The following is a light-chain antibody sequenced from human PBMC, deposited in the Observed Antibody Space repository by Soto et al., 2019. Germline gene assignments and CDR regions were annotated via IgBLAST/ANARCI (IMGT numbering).Light chain of an antibody. Sequence: PSVSAAPGQKVTISCSGSSSNIGNNYVSWYQQLPGTAPKLLIYDNNKRPSGIPDRFSGSKSGTSATLGITGLQTGDEADYYCGTWDSSLSALYVFGTGTKVTVL. CDR2: DNN. V-gene: IGLV1-51*01. J-gene: IGLJ1*01. CDR3: GTWDSSLSALYV. CDR1: SSNIGNNY.